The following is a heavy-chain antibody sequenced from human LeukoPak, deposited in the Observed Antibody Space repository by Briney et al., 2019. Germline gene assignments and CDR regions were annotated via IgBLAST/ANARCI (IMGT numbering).Heavy chain of an antibody. Sequence: ASVKVSCKASGYPLTGYYLHWVRQAPGQGLEWMGWINPNSGGTNYAQKFQGRVTMTRDTSISTAYMELSRLRSDDTAVYYCARDYYDSSGFGAFDIWGQGTMVTVSS. J-gene: IGHJ3*02. CDR1: GYPLTGYY. CDR2: INPNSGGT. D-gene: IGHD3-22*01. CDR3: ARDYYDSSGFGAFDI. V-gene: IGHV1-2*02.